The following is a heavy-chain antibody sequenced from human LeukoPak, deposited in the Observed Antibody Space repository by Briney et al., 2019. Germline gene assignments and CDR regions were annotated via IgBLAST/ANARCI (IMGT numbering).Heavy chain of an antibody. CDR1: GGSISGYC. CDR2: IYSNGAT. Sequence: SETLSLTCTVSGGSISGYCWSCIRQAPGKGLEWIGYIYSNGATLYSPSLKSRVTMAVDTSNNQFSLKLSSVTAADTAVYYCARQKCTSTSCLTKNAFDIWGQGTMVTVSS. CDR3: ARQKCTSTSCLTKNAFDI. D-gene: IGHD2-2*01. V-gene: IGHV4-59*08. J-gene: IGHJ3*02.